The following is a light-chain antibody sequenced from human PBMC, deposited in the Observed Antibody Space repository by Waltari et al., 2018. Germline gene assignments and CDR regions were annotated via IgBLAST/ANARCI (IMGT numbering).Light chain of an antibody. CDR1: SSDAGGYNY. CDR3: SSYTSSSTLGVV. J-gene: IGLJ2*01. CDR2: EVS. V-gene: IGLV2-14*01. Sequence: QSALPHPASVSGSPGQSLTISFTGTSSDAGGYNYVSRFQQHPGKAPKLMIYEVSNRPSGVSNRFSGSKSGNTASLTISGLQAEDEADYYCSSYTSSSTLGVVFGGGTKLTVL.